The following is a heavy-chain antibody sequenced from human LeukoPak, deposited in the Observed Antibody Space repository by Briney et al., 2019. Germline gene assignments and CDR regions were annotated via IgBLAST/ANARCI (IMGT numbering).Heavy chain of an antibody. CDR2: IYPGDSDT. D-gene: IGHD6-13*01. J-gene: IGHJ3*02. Sequence: KGGESLEISCKGSGYSFTTYWIGWVRQMPGKGLEWMGIIYPGDSDTTYSPSFQGQVTISADKSISTAYLQWSSLKASDSAMYYCGRIPAAGSLKGSFDIWGQGTMVTVSS. CDR1: GYSFTTYW. CDR3: GRIPAAGSLKGSFDI. V-gene: IGHV5-51*01.